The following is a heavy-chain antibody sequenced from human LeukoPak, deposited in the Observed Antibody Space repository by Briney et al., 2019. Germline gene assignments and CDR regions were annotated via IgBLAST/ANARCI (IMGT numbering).Heavy chain of an antibody. CDR3: ATVPGPPKYCSSTSCYTVKFDP. CDR2: FDPEDGET. D-gene: IGHD2-2*02. J-gene: IGHJ5*02. CDR1: GYTLTELS. Sequence: ASVKVSCKVSGYTLTELSMHWVLQAPGKGLEWMGGFDPEDGETIYAQKFQGRVTMTEDTSTDTAYMELSSLRSEDTAVYYCATVPGPPKYCSSTSCYTVKFDPWGQGTLVTVSS. V-gene: IGHV1-24*01.